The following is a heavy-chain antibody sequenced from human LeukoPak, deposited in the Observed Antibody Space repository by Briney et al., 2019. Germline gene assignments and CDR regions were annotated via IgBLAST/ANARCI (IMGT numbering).Heavy chain of an antibody. D-gene: IGHD3-10*01. Sequence: GASVTVSSKPSGYTFTSYDINWVRQATGQGLEWMGWMNPNSGNTGYAQKFQGRVTMTRKTSISTAYMELSSLRSEDTAVYYCAREGMVRGVMYYYYYYGMDVWGQGTTVTVSS. J-gene: IGHJ6*02. CDR2: MNPNSGNT. CDR1: GYTFTSYD. CDR3: AREGMVRGVMYYYYYYGMDV. V-gene: IGHV1-8*01.